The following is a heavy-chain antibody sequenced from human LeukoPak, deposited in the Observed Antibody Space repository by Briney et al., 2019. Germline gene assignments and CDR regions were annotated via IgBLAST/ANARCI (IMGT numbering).Heavy chain of an antibody. CDR1: GFTFSDFY. CDR2: ISSSSSYI. V-gene: IGHV3-11*06. J-gene: IGHJ3*02. D-gene: IGHD6-19*01. Sequence: GGSLRLSCAASGFTFSDFYMSWIRQAPGKGLEWVSSISSSSSYIYYADSVKGRFTISRDNAKNSLYLQMNSLRAEDTAVYYCVRAGDSSGWDDAFDIWGQGTMVTVSS. CDR3: VRAGDSSGWDDAFDI.